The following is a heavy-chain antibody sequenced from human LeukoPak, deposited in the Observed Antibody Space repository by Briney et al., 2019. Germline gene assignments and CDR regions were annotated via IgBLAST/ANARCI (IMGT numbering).Heavy chain of an antibody. D-gene: IGHD4-17*01. CDR3: ARGARYGDYGDYYYFYYMDV. CDR2: VYYSWRT. V-gene: IGHV4-59*11. Sequence: ETLPLTCTVSGAYISRHCWSWLGQPPRREGNWVGWVYYSWRTNYNHSLNHQVTISVDTSKNQFSLKLSSVTAADTAVYYCARGARYGDYGDYYYFYYMDVSGKGNTVTVSS. CDR1: GAYISRHC. J-gene: IGHJ6*03.